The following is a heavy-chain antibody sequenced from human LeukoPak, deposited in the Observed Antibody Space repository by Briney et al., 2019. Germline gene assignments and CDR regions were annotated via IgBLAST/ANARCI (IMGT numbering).Heavy chain of an antibody. V-gene: IGHV3-33*01. CDR3: ARDLSRGGSSWCFDY. CDR2: IWYDGSNK. CDR1: GFTFSSYG. Sequence: GGSLRLSCAASGFTFSSYGMHWVRQAPGKGLEWVAVIWYDGSNKYYADSVKGRFTISRDNSKNTLYLQMNSLRAEDTAVYYCARDLSRGGSSWCFDYWGQGTLVTVSS. D-gene: IGHD6-13*01. J-gene: IGHJ4*02.